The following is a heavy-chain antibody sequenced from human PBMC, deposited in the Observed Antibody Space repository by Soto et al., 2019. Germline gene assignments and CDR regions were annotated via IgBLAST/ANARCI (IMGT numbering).Heavy chain of an antibody. CDR2: INQDATRQ. CDR3: ARVGLFDGNKPITLEF. CDR1: GFTFSSYW. Sequence: GGSLRLSCAASGFTFSSYWMSWVRQAPGRGLEWVANINQDATRQSFVDSVEGRFSISRDNAKNSVYLQMNNLRVDDTAVYYCARVGLFDGNKPITLEFWGQGTLVTVSS. J-gene: IGHJ4*02. D-gene: IGHD3-10*01. V-gene: IGHV3-7*03.